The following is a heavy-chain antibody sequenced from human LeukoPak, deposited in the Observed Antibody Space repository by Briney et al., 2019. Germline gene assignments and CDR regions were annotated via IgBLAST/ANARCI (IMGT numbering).Heavy chain of an antibody. D-gene: IGHD3-22*01. J-gene: IGHJ5*02. CDR1: GGSISSYY. V-gene: IGHV4-59*01. CDR2: IDYSVST. Sequence: PSETLSLTCTVSGGSISSYYWSWIRQPPRKGLGWIGYIDYSVSTNYNPSLKSRVTIPVDTSKNQFSLKLSSVTAADTAVYYCARVQYYYDSSGYYYNNWFDPWGQGTLVTISS. CDR3: ARVQYYYDSSGYYYNNWFDP.